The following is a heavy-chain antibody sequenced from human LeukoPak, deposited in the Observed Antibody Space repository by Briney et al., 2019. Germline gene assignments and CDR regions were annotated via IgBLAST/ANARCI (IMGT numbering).Heavy chain of an antibody. CDR2: INPNSGGT. J-gene: IGHJ4*02. Sequence: ASVKVSCKASGYTFTGYYMHWVRQAPGQGLEWMGWINPNSGGTNFAQKFQGRVTMTTDTSTSTAFMELRSLRSDDTAVYYCVRGTKWELLPDFDYWGQGTLVTVSS. D-gene: IGHD1-26*01. V-gene: IGHV1-2*02. CDR3: VRGTKWELLPDFDY. CDR1: GYTFTGYY.